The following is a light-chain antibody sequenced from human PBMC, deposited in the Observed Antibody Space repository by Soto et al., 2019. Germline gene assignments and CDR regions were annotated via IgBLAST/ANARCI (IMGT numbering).Light chain of an antibody. CDR1: QRVGSSY. Sequence: EIVLTQSPGTLSLSPGERATLCCRASQRVGSSYLAWYQHKPDQAPRLLIYGASGRATGTPDRFSGSGSGTDFSLTISRLEPEDFAVYYCQQYGNSPWTFGQGTKVDIK. CDR3: QQYGNSPWT. V-gene: IGKV3-20*01. CDR2: GAS. J-gene: IGKJ1*01.